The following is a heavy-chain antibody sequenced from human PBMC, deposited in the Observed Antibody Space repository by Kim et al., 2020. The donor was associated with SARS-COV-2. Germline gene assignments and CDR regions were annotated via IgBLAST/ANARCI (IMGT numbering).Heavy chain of an antibody. CDR2: IYQSGST. Sequence: SETLSLTCTVSGYSISSGYYWGWVRQSPGKGLEWIASIYQSGSTYYKPSLRSRVTISVDTSRNQFSLRVRSVMAADTAMYYCTRGLQSDYYYYGMDVWG. CDR1: GYSISSGYY. J-gene: IGHJ6*02. CDR3: TRGLQSDYYYYGMDV. V-gene: IGHV4-38-2*02. D-gene: IGHD4-4*01.